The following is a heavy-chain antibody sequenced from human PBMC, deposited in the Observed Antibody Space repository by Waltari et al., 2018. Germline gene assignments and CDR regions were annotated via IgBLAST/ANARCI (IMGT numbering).Heavy chain of an antibody. CDR2: IIPIFGTA. J-gene: IGHJ3*02. CDR3: ARGSGYCGGDCYSAAFDI. V-gene: IGHV1-69*05. CDR1: GGTFSSYA. Sequence: QVQLVQSGAEVKKPGSSVKVSCKASGGTFSSYAISWVRQAPGQGLEWMGGIIPIFGTANYAQKFQGRVTITTDESTSTAYMELSSLRSEDTAVYYCARGSGYCGGDCYSAAFDIWGQGTMVTVSS. D-gene: IGHD2-21*01.